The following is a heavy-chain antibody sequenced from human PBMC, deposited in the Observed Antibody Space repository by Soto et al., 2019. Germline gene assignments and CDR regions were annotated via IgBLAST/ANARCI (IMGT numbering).Heavy chain of an antibody. D-gene: IGHD6-6*01. V-gene: IGHV4-39*01. CDR3: ARRAWGSSPHDY. J-gene: IGHJ4*02. CDR1: GGSISSSSYY. CDR2: IYYSGST. Sequence: QLQLQESGPGLVKPSETLSLTCTVSGGSISSSSYYWGWIRQPPGKGLEWIGSIYYSGSTYYNPSLKSRVTISVDTSKNQFSLKLSSVTAADTAVYYCARRAWGSSPHDYWGQGTLVTVSS.